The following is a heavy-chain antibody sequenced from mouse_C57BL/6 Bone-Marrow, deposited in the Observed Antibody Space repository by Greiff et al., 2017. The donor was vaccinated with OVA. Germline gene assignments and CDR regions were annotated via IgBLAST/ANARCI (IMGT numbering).Heavy chain of an antibody. J-gene: IGHJ4*01. Sequence: EVQLVESGGGLVQPKGSLKLSCAASGFSFNTYAMNWVRQAPGKGLEWVARIRSKSNNYATYYADSVKDRFTISRDDSESMLYLQMNNLKTEDTAMYYCVRRLLLRPNGAMDYWGQGTSVTVSS. V-gene: IGHV10-1*01. CDR1: GFSFNTYA. CDR3: VRRLLLRPNGAMDY. CDR2: IRSKSNNYAT. D-gene: IGHD1-1*01.